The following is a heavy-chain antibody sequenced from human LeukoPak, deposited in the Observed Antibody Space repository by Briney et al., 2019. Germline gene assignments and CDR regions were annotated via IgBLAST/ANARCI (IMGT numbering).Heavy chain of an antibody. J-gene: IGHJ3*02. V-gene: IGHV3-11*05. CDR3: ARASHSGYGPDAFDI. CDR2: ISSSSSYT. Sequence: GGSLRLSCAASGFTFSDYYMSWIRQAPGKGLEWVSYISSSSSYTNYADSVKGRFTISRDNAKNSLYLQMNSLRAEDTAVYYCARASHSGYGPDAFDIWGQGTMVTVSS. D-gene: IGHD5-12*01. CDR1: GFTFSDYY.